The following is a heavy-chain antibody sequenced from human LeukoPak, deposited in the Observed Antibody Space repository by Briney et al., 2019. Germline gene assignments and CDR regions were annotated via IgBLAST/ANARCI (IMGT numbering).Heavy chain of an antibody. V-gene: IGHV3-48*02. D-gene: IGHD5-18*01. Sequence: GGSLRLSCAASGFTFSTYSMNWVRQAPGKGLEWVSFISSSSSTIYYADSVKGRFTISRDNAKNSLYLQMNSLRDEDTAVYYCARMSYGFYHFDHLGQGTLVTVSS. CDR2: ISSSSSTI. CDR1: GFTFSTYS. J-gene: IGHJ4*02. CDR3: ARMSYGFYHFDH.